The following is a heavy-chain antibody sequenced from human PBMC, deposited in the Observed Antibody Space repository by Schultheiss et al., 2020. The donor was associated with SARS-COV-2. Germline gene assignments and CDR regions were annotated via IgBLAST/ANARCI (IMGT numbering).Heavy chain of an antibody. CDR2: IYPGDSDT. J-gene: IGHJ6*02. CDR1: GYSFTSYW. CDR3: ARRGAVTTFFYGMDV. Sequence: GGSLRLSCQGSGYSFTSYWIGWVRQMPGKGLEWMGIIYPGDSDTRYSPSFQGQVTISADKSISTAYLQWSSLKASDTAMYYCARRGAVTTFFYGMDVWGQGATVTVSS. V-gene: IGHV5-51*01. D-gene: IGHD4-17*01.